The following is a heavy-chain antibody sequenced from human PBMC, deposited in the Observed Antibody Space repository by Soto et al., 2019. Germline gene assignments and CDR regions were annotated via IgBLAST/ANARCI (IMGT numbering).Heavy chain of an antibody. Sequence: QVQLVQSGAEVKKPGSSAKVSCKASGGTFSSYAVSSVPQAPGQGPVWMGGIIPIFGTATHAQTFQGRVTLTAAEPTSTADLELSSRRSEDTAAYCCARTDGGDGDAWVEGPTVTVSS. CDR2: IIPIFGTA. V-gene: IGHV1-69*12. J-gene: IGHJ6*04. D-gene: IGHD6-25*01. CDR1: GGTFSSYA. CDR3: ARTDGGDGDA.